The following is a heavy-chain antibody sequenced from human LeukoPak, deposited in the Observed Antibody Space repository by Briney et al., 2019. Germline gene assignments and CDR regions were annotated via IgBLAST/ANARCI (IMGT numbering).Heavy chain of an antibody. CDR1: GYSIGSGDY. Sequence: SETLSLTCAVSGYSIGSGDYWGWIRQPPGKGLEWIGSILNSGSTYYNPSLKSRVTISADTSKRHFSLKLSSVTAADTAVYYCARDQGGYYDFWGGLKLWGQGTLVTVSS. D-gene: IGHD3-3*01. J-gene: IGHJ4*02. V-gene: IGHV4-38-2*02. CDR3: ARDQGGYYDFWGGLKL. CDR2: ILNSGST.